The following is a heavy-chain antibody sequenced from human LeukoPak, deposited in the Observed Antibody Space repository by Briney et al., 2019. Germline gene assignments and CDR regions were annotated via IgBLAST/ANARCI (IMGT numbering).Heavy chain of an antibody. Sequence: GGSLRLSCAASGFTFGSYSMNWVRQAPGKGLEWVSSVSSSSSYIYYADSVKGRFTISRDNAKNSLYLQMNSLRAEDTAVYYCARERTRDTAHAFDIWGQGTMVTVSS. CDR1: GFTFGSYS. CDR2: VSSSSSYI. J-gene: IGHJ3*02. CDR3: ARERTRDTAHAFDI. V-gene: IGHV3-21*01. D-gene: IGHD5-18*01.